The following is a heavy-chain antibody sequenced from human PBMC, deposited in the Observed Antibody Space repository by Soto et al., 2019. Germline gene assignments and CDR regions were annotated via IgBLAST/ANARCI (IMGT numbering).Heavy chain of an antibody. V-gene: IGHV1-8*01. J-gene: IGHJ5*02. CDR1: GYTFTSYE. D-gene: IGHD4-17*01. CDR3: AGGINYGDDCRWFDR. Sequence: QVQLVQSGAEVKKPGASVKVSCKASGYTFTSYEINWVRQATGQGFEYLGWMNPNRGNTGYGNKFQGRVSMNGDISMSRANVELTSSQSEDTAGDYGAGGINYGDDCRWFDRWGRVDLV. CDR2: MNPNRGNT.